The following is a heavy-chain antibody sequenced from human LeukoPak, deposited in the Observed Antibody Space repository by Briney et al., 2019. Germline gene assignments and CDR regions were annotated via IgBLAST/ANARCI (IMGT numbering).Heavy chain of an antibody. CDR1: GFTFRSYA. Sequence: PGGSLRLSCAASGFTFRSYAMSWVRQAPGKGLEWVLAISGSGTSTYYADSVKGRFTISRDNAKNSLYLQMNSLRAEDTAVYYCASSTYSSSPSWGQGTLVTVSS. V-gene: IGHV3-23*01. CDR2: ISGSGTST. CDR3: ASSTYSSSPS. D-gene: IGHD6-6*01. J-gene: IGHJ5*02.